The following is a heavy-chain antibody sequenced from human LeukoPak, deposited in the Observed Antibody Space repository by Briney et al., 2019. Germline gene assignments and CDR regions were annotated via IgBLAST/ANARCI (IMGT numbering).Heavy chain of an antibody. CDR2: ISSSSSYI. V-gene: IGHV3-21*01. Sequence: GGSLRLSCAASGFTFSDAYMHWVRQAPGKGLEWVSSISSSSSYIYYADSVKGRFTISRDNAKNSLYLQMNSLRAEDTAVYYCARGRAFGGVSDYWGQGTLVTVSS. CDR3: ARGRAFGGVSDY. J-gene: IGHJ4*02. D-gene: IGHD3-16*01. CDR1: GFTFSDAY.